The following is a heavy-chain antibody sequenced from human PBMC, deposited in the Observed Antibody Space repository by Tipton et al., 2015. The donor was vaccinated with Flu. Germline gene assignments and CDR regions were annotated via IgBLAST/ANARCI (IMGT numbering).Heavy chain of an antibody. J-gene: IGHJ1*01. CDR3: VRPQVSYGRPAAFSLVG. D-gene: IGHD3-16*01. Sequence: QLVQSGAEVIKPGESLKISCKGSGYIFTPYWIGWVRQMPGKGLEWMGHIFPFDSDTTYSPSFQGQVTMSVDKSISTAYLQWDSLKPSDTAMYYCVRPQVSYGRPAAFSLVGWGQGTLVTVSA. CDR2: IFPFDSDT. V-gene: IGHV5-51*03. CDR1: GYIFTPYW.